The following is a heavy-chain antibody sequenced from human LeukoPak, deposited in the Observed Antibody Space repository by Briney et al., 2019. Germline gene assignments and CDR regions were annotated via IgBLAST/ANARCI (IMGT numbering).Heavy chain of an antibody. J-gene: IGHJ5*02. CDR1: GGSIRGYY. CDR2: IYTSGTP. D-gene: IGHD2-2*03. CDR3: ARDRMDPNWFDP. Sequence: SETLSLTCTVSGGSIRGYYWSWIRQPAGKGLEWIGRIYTSGTPNYNPSLKSRVTMSLDTSKNQFSLKLSSVTAADTAVYYCARDRMDPNWFDPWGQGTLVTVSS. V-gene: IGHV4-4*07.